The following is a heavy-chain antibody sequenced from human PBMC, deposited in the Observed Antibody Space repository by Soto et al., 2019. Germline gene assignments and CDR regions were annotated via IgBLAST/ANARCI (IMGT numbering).Heavy chain of an antibody. V-gene: IGHV5-51*01. CDR2: IYPGDSDT. J-gene: IGHJ5*02. CDR3: ARHVTRTTNWFDP. Sequence: GESLKISCKGSGYSFTSYGIGWVRKMPGKGLEWMGIIYPGDSDTRYSPSFQGQVTISADKSISTAYLQWSSLKASDTAMYYCARHVTRTTNWFDPWGQGTLVTVSS. CDR1: GYSFTSYG.